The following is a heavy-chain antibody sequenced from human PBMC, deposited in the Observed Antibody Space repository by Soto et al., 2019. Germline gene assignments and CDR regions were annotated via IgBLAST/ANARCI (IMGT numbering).Heavy chain of an antibody. CDR3: ARDNGYSYGYTLDH. V-gene: IGHV4-61*08. J-gene: IGHJ4*02. D-gene: IGHD5-18*01. Sequence: SETLSLTCSVAGRSISSGDCYWSWIRQPPGKGLEWIGYIYYSGSTNYNPSLKSRVTISVDTSKNQFSLKLSSVTAADTAVYYCARDNGYSYGYTLDHWGQGTLVTVSS. CDR2: IYYSGST. CDR1: GRSISSGDCY.